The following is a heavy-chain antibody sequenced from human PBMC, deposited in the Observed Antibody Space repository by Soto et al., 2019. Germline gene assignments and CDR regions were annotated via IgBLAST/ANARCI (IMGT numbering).Heavy chain of an antibody. CDR2: IYPGDSDT. CDR3: ARQRRAKKYSSSSSYYYYGMDV. J-gene: IGHJ6*02. Sequence: RGESLKISCKGSGYSFTSYWIGWVRQMPGKGLEWMGIIYPGDSDTRYSPSFQGQVTISADKSISTAYLQWSSLKASDTAMYYCARQRRAKKYSSSSSYYYYGMDVWGQGTTVTVSS. CDR1: GYSFTSYW. V-gene: IGHV5-51*01. D-gene: IGHD6-6*01.